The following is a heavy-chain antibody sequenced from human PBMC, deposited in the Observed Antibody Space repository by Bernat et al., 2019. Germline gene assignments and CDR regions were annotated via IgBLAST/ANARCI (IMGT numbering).Heavy chain of an antibody. J-gene: IGHJ4*02. CDR2: IRSKAYGGTT. V-gene: IGHV3-49*03. CDR1: GFTFGDYA. Sequence: EVQLVESGGGLVQPGRSLRLSCTASGFTFGDYAMSWFRQAPGKGLEWVGFIRSKAYGGTTEYAASVKGRFTISRDDSKSIAYLQMNSLKTEDTAVYYCTRGPYNWVPYDYWGQGPLVTVSS. D-gene: IGHD1-20*01. CDR3: TRGPYNWVPYDY.